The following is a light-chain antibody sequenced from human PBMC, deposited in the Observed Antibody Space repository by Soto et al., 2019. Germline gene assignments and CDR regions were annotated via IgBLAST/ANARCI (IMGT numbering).Light chain of an antibody. V-gene: IGKV2-30*01. CDR2: QVS. J-gene: IGKJ1*01. Sequence: DVVMTQSPLSLPVTLGQPASISCRSSQSLGSSDENTFLNWFQQRPGQSPSPLIYQVSRRDSGVTDRFSGSGSGTDFTLKISRVEAEDVGVYYCMQGSHWPPWTFGQGTKVEIK. CDR3: MQGSHWPPWT. CDR1: QSLGSSDENTF.